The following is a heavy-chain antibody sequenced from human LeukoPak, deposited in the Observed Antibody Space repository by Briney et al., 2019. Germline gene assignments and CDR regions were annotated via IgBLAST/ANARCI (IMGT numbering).Heavy chain of an antibody. J-gene: IGHJ4*02. CDR2: IRYDGSNK. V-gene: IGHV3-30*02. Sequence: GGSLRLSCVASGFTFSSYGIHWVRQAPGKGLGWVAFIRYDGSNKCYADSVKGRFTISRDNSKNTLYLQMNSLRAEDTAVYYCAKEIWPTVTTPGHTHFDYWGQGTLVTVSS. CDR1: GFTFSSYG. CDR3: AKEIWPTVTTPGHTHFDY. D-gene: IGHD4-17*01.